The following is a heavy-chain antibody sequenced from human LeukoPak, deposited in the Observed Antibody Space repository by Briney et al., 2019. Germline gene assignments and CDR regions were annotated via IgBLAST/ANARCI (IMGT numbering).Heavy chain of an antibody. CDR2: ISGSGGST. J-gene: IGHJ6*02. Sequence: GGSLRLSCAASGFTFSSYAMSWVRQAPGKGLEWVSAISGSGGSTCYADSVKGRFTISRDNSKNTLYLQMNSLRAEDTAVYYCAKGDYYDSSGYYCEDYYYYGMDVWGQGTTVTVSS. D-gene: IGHD3-22*01. CDR3: AKGDYYDSSGYYCEDYYYYGMDV. CDR1: GFTFSSYA. V-gene: IGHV3-23*01.